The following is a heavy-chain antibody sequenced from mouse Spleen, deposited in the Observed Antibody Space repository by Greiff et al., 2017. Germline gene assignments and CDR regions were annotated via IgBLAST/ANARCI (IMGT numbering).Heavy chain of an antibody. D-gene: IGHD4-1*01. CDR2: ISSGGGNT. CDR3: ARHVWDAYYFDY. CDR1: GFTFSSYA. J-gene: IGHJ2*01. Sequence: EVMLVESGGGLVKLGGSLKLSCAASGFTFSSYAMSWVRQTPEKRLEWVATISSGGGNTYYPDSVKGRFTISRDNAKNTPYLQMSSLKSEDTAMYYCARHVWDAYYFDYWGQGTTLTVSS. V-gene: IGHV5-9*01.